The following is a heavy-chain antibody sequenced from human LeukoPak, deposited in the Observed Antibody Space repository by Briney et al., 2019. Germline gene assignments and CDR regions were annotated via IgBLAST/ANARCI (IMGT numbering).Heavy chain of an antibody. CDR3: ARDRIAVLGGDY. D-gene: IGHD6-19*01. V-gene: IGHV1-18*01. Sequence: ASVKVSCKAPGYTFTSYGVSWVRQAPGQGLEWMGWISAYNGNTNYAQKLQGRVTMTTDTSTSTAYMELRSLRSDDTAVYYCARDRIAVLGGDYWGRGTLVTVSS. CDR1: GYTFTSYG. CDR2: ISAYNGNT. J-gene: IGHJ4*02.